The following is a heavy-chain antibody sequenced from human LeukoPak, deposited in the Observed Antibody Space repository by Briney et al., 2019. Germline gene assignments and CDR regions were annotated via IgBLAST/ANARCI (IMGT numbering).Heavy chain of an antibody. D-gene: IGHD6-13*01. J-gene: IGHJ4*02. Sequence: PGRSLRLSCAASGFTFSSFWMHWVRQAPGKGLVWVSRINSDGSSTSYADSVKGRFTISRDNAKNTLYLQMNSLRAEDTAVYYCARGGLGDFSSSWYMVDYWGQGTLVTVSS. V-gene: IGHV3-74*01. CDR2: INSDGSST. CDR1: GFTFSSFW. CDR3: ARGGLGDFSSSWYMVDY.